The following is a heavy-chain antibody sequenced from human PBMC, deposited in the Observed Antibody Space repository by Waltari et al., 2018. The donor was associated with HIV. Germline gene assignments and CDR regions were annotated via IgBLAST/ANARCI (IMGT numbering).Heavy chain of an antibody. Sequence: QMQLQQWGAGLLKSSETLSLTCAVYGRSFSSYYWTWIRQPPGKGLEWIGELNNTGRTNYNPSLKSRVTISVDTSKNQFSLNVTSVTAADTAVYYCARGYYYDGSPLPSDYWGQGTLVTVSS. J-gene: IGHJ4*02. D-gene: IGHD3-22*01. V-gene: IGHV4-34*01. CDR3: ARGYYYDGSPLPSDY. CDR1: GRSFSSYY. CDR2: LNNTGRT.